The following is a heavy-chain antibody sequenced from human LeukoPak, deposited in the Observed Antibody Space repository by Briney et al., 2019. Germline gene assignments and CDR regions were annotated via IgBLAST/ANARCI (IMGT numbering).Heavy chain of an antibody. V-gene: IGHV3-23*01. D-gene: IGHD6-13*01. J-gene: IGHJ4*02. CDR2: ISGSGSST. CDR1: GFTFSSFA. Sequence: GRSLRLSCAASGFTFSSFAMSWVRQAPGKGLEWVSAISGSGSSTYYADSVKGRFTISRDNSKNTLYLQMNSLRAEDTAVYYCARDRERAVSSSWYFDYWGQGTLVTVSS. CDR3: ARDRERAVSSSWYFDY.